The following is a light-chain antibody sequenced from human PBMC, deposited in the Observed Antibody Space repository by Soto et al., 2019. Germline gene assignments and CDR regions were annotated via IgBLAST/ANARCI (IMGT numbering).Light chain of an antibody. CDR3: QQRANWPLT. J-gene: IGKJ4*01. CDR1: QSISTY. Sequence: PGPRATLSCMASQSISTYLAWYQVKPGQAPRLLIYDASSRATGVPARFSGSGSGTDFSLTISSLEPEDFAVYYCQQRANWPLTFGGGTKVDIK. V-gene: IGKV3-11*01. CDR2: DAS.